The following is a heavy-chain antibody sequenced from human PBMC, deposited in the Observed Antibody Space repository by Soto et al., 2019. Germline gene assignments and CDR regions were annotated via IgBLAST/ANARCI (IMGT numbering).Heavy chain of an antibody. CDR3: ASDGRNGGYFDY. CDR1: GYTFTSYG. D-gene: IGHD2-8*01. J-gene: IGHJ4*02. CDR2: ISAYNGNT. V-gene: IGHV1-18*01. Sequence: QVQLVQSGAEVKKPGASVKVSCKPSGYTFTSYGISWVRQAPGQGLEWMGWISAYNGNTNYAQKLQGRVTMTTDTYTSNAYMELRSLRSDDTAVYYFASDGRNGGYFDYWGQGTLVTVSS.